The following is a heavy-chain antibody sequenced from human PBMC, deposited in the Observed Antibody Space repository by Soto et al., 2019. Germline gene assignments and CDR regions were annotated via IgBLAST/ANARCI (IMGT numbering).Heavy chain of an antibody. J-gene: IGHJ5*02. V-gene: IGHV4-34*01. Sequence: PSETLSLTCAVYGGSFSGDYWSWIRQPPGKGLEWIGEINHSGSTNYNPSLKSRVTISVDTSKNQFSLKLSSVTAADTAVYYCAVHIVVVVAATNWFDPWGQGTLVTVSS. CDR3: AVHIVVVVAATNWFDP. CDR1: GGSFSGDY. D-gene: IGHD2-15*01. CDR2: INHSGST.